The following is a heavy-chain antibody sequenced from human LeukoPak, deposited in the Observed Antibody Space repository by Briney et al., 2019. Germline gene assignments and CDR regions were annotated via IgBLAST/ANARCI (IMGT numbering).Heavy chain of an antibody. Sequence: PGGSLRLSCAASGFTVSSNYISWVRQAPGKGLEWVSVIYSGGNTYYADSVKGRFTISRDNSKNTLYLQMNSLRAEDTAVYYCAMVNPGDAFDIWGQGTMVTVSS. J-gene: IGHJ3*02. D-gene: IGHD2-21*01. CDR2: IYSGGNT. V-gene: IGHV3-53*05. CDR1: GFTVSSNY. CDR3: AMVNPGDAFDI.